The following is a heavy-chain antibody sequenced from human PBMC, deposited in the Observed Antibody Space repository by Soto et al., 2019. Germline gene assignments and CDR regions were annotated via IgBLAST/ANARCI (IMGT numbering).Heavy chain of an antibody. D-gene: IGHD3-3*01. V-gene: IGHV1-2*04. CDR3: ARAPRRYDFWSGYYAPYYYYGMDV. J-gene: IGHJ6*02. Sequence: ASVKVSCKASGYTFTGYYMHWVRQAPGQGLEWMGWINPNSGGTNYAQKFQGWVTMTRDTSISTAYMELSRLRSDDTAVYYCARAPRRYDFWSGYYAPYYYYGMDVWGQGTTVTVSS. CDR1: GYTFTGYY. CDR2: INPNSGGT.